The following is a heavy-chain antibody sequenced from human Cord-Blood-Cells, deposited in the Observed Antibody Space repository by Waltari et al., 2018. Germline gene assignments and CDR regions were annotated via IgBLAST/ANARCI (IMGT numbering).Heavy chain of an antibody. CDR1: GYTLTELS. Sequence: QVQLVQSGAEVKKPGASVKVSCKVSGYTLTELSMHWVRQAPGKGLEWMGGFDPEDGETIYAQNFQGRVTMTEDTSTDTAYMELSSLRSEDTAVYYCATNEFGVSRPINWFDPWGQGTLVTVSS. D-gene: IGHD3-3*01. CDR2: FDPEDGET. V-gene: IGHV1-24*01. CDR3: ATNEFGVSRPINWFDP. J-gene: IGHJ5*02.